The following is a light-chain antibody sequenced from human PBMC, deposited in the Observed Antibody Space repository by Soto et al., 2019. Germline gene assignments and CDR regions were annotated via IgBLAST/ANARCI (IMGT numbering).Light chain of an antibody. J-gene: IGLJ3*02. CDR1: SGHSSYA. CDR2: LNSDGSH. V-gene: IGLV4-69*01. CDR3: QTWGTGIWV. Sequence: QAVVTQSPSASASLGASVKLTCTLSSGHSSYAIAWHQQQPEKGPRYLMKLNSDGSHSKGDGIPDRFSGSSSGAERYLTISRLQSEAEADYYCQTWGTGIWVFGGGTKVTVL.